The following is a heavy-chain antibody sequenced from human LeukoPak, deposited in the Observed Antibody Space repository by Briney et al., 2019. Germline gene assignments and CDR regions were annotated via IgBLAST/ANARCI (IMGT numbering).Heavy chain of an antibody. V-gene: IGHV4-34*01. D-gene: IGHD3-3*01. Sequence: SETLSLTCAVYGGSFSGYYWSWIRQPPGKGLEWIGEINHSGSTNYNPCLKSRVTISVDTSKNQFSLKLSSVTAADTAVYYCASESYDFWSGYSLGMDVWGQGTTVTVSS. J-gene: IGHJ6*02. CDR1: GGSFSGYY. CDR3: ASESYDFWSGYSLGMDV. CDR2: INHSGST.